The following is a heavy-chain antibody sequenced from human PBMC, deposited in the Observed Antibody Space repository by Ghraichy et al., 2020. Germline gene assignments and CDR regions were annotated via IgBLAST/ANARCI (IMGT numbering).Heavy chain of an antibody. Sequence: GGSLRLSCAGSGFTFASYDMSWVRQAPGKGLEWVSAIRGSGGSTYYADSVKGRFTISRDNSKNILNLQMNSLRAEDTAVYYCAKVGGYNYPGESRWGQGTLVTVSS. V-gene: IGHV3-23*01. D-gene: IGHD5-24*01. CDR2: IRGSGGST. J-gene: IGHJ4*02. CDR1: GFTFASYD. CDR3: AKVGGYNYPGESR.